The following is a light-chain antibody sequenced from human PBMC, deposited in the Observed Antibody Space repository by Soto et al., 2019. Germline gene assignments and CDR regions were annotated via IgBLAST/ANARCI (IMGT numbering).Light chain of an antibody. CDR1: QNVSSN. V-gene: IGKV3-15*01. Sequence: EILMAQSPATLSVSPGARGTLSCRASQNVSSNLAWYQQKPGQAPRLLISGASTRAAGISDRFRGSGSGTEFTLTISSLQSEDFAVYYCQQYNNWPRTFGQGTKVDIK. CDR3: QQYNNWPRT. CDR2: GAS. J-gene: IGKJ1*01.